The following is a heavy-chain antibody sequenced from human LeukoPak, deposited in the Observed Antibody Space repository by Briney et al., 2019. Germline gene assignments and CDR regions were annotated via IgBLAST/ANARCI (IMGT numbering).Heavy chain of an antibody. CDR1: GGTFSSYA. J-gene: IGHJ6*03. V-gene: IGHV1-69*06. D-gene: IGHD4-17*01. CDR2: IIPIFGTA. Sequence: SVKVSCKASGGTFSSYAISWVRQAPGQGLEWMGGIIPIFGTANYAQKFQGRVTITADKSASTAYMELSSLRSEDTAVYYCARQTYGDYPYYYYMDVWGKGTTVTVSS. CDR3: ARQTYGDYPYYYYMDV.